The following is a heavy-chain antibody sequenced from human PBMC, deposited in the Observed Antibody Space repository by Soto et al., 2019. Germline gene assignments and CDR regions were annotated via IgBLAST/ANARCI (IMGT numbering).Heavy chain of an antibody. Sequence: GGSLRLSCEASGLTFSSYGMHWVRQAPGKGLEWVAVISYDGSNKYYADSVKGRFTISRDNSKNTLYLQMNSLRAEDTAVYYCAKEIIAVAGTGRVPFDYWGQGTLVTVSS. CDR3: AKEIIAVAGTGRVPFDY. CDR1: GLTFSSYG. D-gene: IGHD6-19*01. V-gene: IGHV3-30*18. CDR2: ISYDGSNK. J-gene: IGHJ4*02.